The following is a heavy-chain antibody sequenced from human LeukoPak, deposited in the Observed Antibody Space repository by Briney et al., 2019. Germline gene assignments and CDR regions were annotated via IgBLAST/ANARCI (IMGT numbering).Heavy chain of an antibody. V-gene: IGHV4-59*08. CDR3: ARLNKPGWFDP. J-gene: IGHJ5*02. CDR1: GGSISNYY. CDR2: IYYTGST. D-gene: IGHD1-14*01. Sequence: SETLSLTCTVSGGSISNYYWSWIRQPPGKTLEWIGYIYYTGSTNYNPSLKSRVTMSVDTSKNQFSLKLTSVTATDTAVYYCARLNKPGWFDPWGQGTLVTVSS.